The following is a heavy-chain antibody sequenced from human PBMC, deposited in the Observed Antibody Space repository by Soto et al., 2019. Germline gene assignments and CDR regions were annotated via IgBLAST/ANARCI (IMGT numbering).Heavy chain of an antibody. CDR3: ARVAATGTTGAFDI. J-gene: IGHJ3*02. Sequence: GASVKGCRQASVGTLSSYTIRWVRPAPGQGLEWMGRIIPILGIANYAQKFQGRVTITADKSTSTAYMELSSLRSEDTAVYYCARVAATGTTGAFDIGGQGTMVTVSS. CDR2: IIPILGIA. CDR1: VGTLSSYT. D-gene: IGHD1-1*01. V-gene: IGHV1-69*02.